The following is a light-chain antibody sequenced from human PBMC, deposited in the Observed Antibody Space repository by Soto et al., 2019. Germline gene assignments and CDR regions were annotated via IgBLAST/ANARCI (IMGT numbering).Light chain of an antibody. Sequence: EIVMTQSPATLSVSPGERATLSCMASQSVSSNLAWYQQKPGQAPRLLIYGASTRATGIPARFSGSGSGTEFTLTISSLQSEDFAVYYCQQYNNWPRGYTFGQGTKLEIK. CDR2: GAS. J-gene: IGKJ2*01. CDR1: QSVSSN. V-gene: IGKV3-15*01. CDR3: QQYNNWPRGYT.